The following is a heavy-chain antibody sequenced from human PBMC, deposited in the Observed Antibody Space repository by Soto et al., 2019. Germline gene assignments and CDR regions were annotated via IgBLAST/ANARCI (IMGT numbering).Heavy chain of an antibody. J-gene: IGHJ4*02. V-gene: IGHV3-21*01. CDR1: GYTVSSSS. CDR2: ISSGSSDT. CDR3: ARVAY. Sequence: PWGSLRLTCNASGYTVSSSSMNWVCKVPGKGLEWVASISSGSSDTWYADSVKGRFIISRDNAQNSLFLQMNTLRPEDTAIYYYARVAYWGPGPQVTVYS.